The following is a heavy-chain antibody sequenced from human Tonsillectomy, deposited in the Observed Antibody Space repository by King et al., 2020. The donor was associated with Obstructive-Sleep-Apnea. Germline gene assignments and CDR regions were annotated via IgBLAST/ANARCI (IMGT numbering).Heavy chain of an antibody. CDR3: AKDMGPNGYSHYYYYYGMDV. CDR2: TSWDGGTT. D-gene: IGHD5-24*01. CDR1: GFTFDDYT. V-gene: IGHV3-43*01. Sequence: VQLVESGGVVVQPGGSLRLSCAASGFTFDDYTMHWVRQAPGKGLEWVSLTSWDGGTTYFADSVKGRFTISRDNSKSSLYLQMNSLRTEDTALYYCAKDMGPNGYSHYYYYYGMDVWGQGTTVTVSS. J-gene: IGHJ6*02.